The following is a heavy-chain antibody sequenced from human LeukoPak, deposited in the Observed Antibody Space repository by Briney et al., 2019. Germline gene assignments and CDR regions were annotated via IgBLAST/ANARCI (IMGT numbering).Heavy chain of an antibody. J-gene: IGHJ4*02. V-gene: IGHV1-46*01. D-gene: IGHD3-22*01. CDR1: GYTFTSYY. Sequence: ASVKVSCKASGYTFTSYYMHWVRQAPGQGLEWTGIINPSGGSTSYAQKFQGRVTMTRDTSTSTVYMELSSLRSEDTAVYYCARDPVYHDSSGYLDYWGQGTLAPVSS. CDR2: INPSGGST. CDR3: ARDPVYHDSSGYLDY.